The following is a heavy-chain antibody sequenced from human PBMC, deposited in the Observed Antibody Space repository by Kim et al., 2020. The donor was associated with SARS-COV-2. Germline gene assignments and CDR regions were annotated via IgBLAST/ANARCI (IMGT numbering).Heavy chain of an antibody. V-gene: IGHV1-2*06. J-gene: IGHJ4*02. Sequence: ASVKVSCKASGYTFTGNYIHWVRQAPGQGLEWMGRINPNSGGTKYTQNFQGRVTMTRDTSISTAYMELSMLRSDDTAVYYCARGTGYTYATFDCWGQGALVTVSS. CDR3: ARGTGYTYATFDC. CDR2: INPNSGGT. D-gene: IGHD5-18*01. CDR1: GYTFTGNY.